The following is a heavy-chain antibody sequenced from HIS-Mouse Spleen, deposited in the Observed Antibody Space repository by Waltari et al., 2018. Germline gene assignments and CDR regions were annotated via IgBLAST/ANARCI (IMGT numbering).Heavy chain of an antibody. D-gene: IGHD6-13*01. CDR2: IYSGGST. CDR1: GFPVSSNY. J-gene: IGHJ4*02. V-gene: IGHV3-53*01. Sequence: EVQLVESGGGLIQPGGSLRLSCAASGFPVSSNYISWVSQAPGKGLEWVSVIYSGGSTYYADSVKGRFTISRDNSKNTLYLQMNSLRAEDTAVYYCAGGVGSSWYYFDYWGQGTLVTVSS. CDR3: AGGVGSSWYYFDY.